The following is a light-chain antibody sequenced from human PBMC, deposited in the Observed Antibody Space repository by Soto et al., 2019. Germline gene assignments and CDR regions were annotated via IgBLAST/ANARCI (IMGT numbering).Light chain of an antibody. V-gene: IGLV2-14*01. CDR1: SSDVGANIF. CDR3: SSFTANISYV. CDR2: AVS. J-gene: IGLJ1*01. Sequence: QSALTQPASVSGSPGQSITISCTGTSSDVGANIFVSWYQQHPGKAPKLMIYAVSSRPSGVSYRFSGSKSVNTASLTISGLQAEDEADYYCSSFTANISYVFGTGTKLTVL.